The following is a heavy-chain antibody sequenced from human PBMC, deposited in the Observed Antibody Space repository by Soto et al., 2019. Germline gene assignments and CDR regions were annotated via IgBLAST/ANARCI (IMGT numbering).Heavy chain of an antibody. V-gene: IGHV4-30-4*02. CDR1: GGSISSGDYY. J-gene: IGHJ5*02. CDR2: IYYSGST. CDR3: ARDLFRVPRAGEFDP. Sequence: SETLSLTCTVSGGSISSGDYYWSWIRQPPGKGLEWIGYIYYSGSTYYNPSLKSRVTISVDTSKNQFSLKLSSVTAADTAVYYCARDLFRVPRAGEFDPWGQGTLVTVSS. D-gene: IGHD2-21*01.